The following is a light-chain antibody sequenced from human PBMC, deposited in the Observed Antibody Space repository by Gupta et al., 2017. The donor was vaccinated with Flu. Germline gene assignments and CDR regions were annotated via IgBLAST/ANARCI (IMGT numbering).Light chain of an antibody. CDR1: QNIWTY. Sequence: DIQMTQSPSSLSASVGDRVTITCRASQNIWTYLNWYQQKPGKAPKVLIYGASTLQRAVPSRFSGSGSGTDVTLTISSLHPEDFATYYCQQSYTAPRTFGQGTKVEIK. CDR2: GAS. V-gene: IGKV1-39*01. CDR3: QQSYTAPRT. J-gene: IGKJ1*01.